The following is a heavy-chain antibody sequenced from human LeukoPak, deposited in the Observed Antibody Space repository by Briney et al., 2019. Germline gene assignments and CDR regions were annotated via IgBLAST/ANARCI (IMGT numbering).Heavy chain of an antibody. CDR3: ARGYGSESHYNVNYFDY. V-gene: IGHV3-7*04. CDR2: IKQDGSEK. Sequence: GGSLRLSCAASGFTFSNHWMSWVRQAPGKGLEWVANIKQDGSEKYYVDSVKGRFTISRDNAKNSLYLQMSSLRAEDTAVYYCARGYGSESHYNVNYFDYWGQGTLVTASS. J-gene: IGHJ4*02. CDR1: GFTFSNHW. D-gene: IGHD3-10*01.